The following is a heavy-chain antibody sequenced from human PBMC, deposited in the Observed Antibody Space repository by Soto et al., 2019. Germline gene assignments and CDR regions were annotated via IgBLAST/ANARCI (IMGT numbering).Heavy chain of an antibody. CDR2: IWYDGRNT. CDR3: ARDRECDIAREYFGY. J-gene: IGHJ4*02. V-gene: IGHV3-33*01. Sequence: QVQLVESGGGVVQPGKSLRLSCAASVFTFSSYGMHWVRQAPGKGLEWVAVIWYDGRNTNYADSVKGRFTISRDNSKNTLYLQMNSLRGEDTAVCYCARDRECDIAREYFGYWGQGTLVSVSS. CDR1: VFTFSSYG. D-gene: IGHD5-12*01.